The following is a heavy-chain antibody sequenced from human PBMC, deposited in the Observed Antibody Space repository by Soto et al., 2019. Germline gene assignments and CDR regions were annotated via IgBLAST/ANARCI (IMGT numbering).Heavy chain of an antibody. CDR1: GFTFSSYS. Sequence: GGSLRLSCAASGFTFSSYSMNWVRQAPGKGLEWVSSISSSSSYIYYADSVKGRFTISRDNAKNLLYLQMNSLRAEDTAVYYCASTYYYGSGSYYGIYYYYYYMDVWGKGTTVTVSS. V-gene: IGHV3-21*01. J-gene: IGHJ6*03. D-gene: IGHD3-10*01. CDR2: ISSSSSYI. CDR3: ASTYYYGSGSYYGIYYYYYYMDV.